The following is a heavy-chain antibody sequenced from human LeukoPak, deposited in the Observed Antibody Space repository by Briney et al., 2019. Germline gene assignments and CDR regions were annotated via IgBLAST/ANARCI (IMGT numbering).Heavy chain of an antibody. J-gene: IGHJ5*02. V-gene: IGHV4-39*01. Sequence: PSETLSLTCTVSGGSISSSSYYWGWIRQPPGKGLEWIGSIYYGGSTYYNPSLKSRVTISVDTSKNQFSLKLSSVTAADTAVYYCARHAVAASLTGYYWHWFDPWGQGTLVTVSS. CDR1: GGSISSSSYY. CDR3: ARHAVAASLTGYYWHWFDP. D-gene: IGHD3-9*01. CDR2: IYYGGST.